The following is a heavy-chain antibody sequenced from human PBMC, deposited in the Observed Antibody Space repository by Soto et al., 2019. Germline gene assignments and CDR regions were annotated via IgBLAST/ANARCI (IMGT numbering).Heavy chain of an antibody. CDR3: SRSLDS. Sequence: LRLSCAASRFTFSTYWMDWVRQTPGKGLEWVANINQDGSEKNYVDSVKGRFTIYRDNAKNSLYLQMSSLTAEDSALYYCSRSLDSWGQGTLVTVSS. V-gene: IGHV3-7*01. CDR2: INQDGSEK. J-gene: IGHJ4*02. CDR1: RFTFSTYW.